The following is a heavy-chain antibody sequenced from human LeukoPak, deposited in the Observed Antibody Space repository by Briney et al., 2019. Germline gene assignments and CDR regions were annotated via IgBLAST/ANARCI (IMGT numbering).Heavy chain of an antibody. V-gene: IGHV3-43*02. D-gene: IGHD4-17*01. CDR2: ISGDGGST. CDR1: GFTFDDYA. J-gene: IGHJ4*02. Sequence: GGSLRLSCAASGFTFDDYAMHWVRQAPGKGLEWVSLISGDGGSTYYADSVKGRFTISRDNSKNSLYLQMNSPRTEDTALYYCAKDKGGTVTTFGPPGDYWGQGTLVTVSS. CDR3: AKDKGGTVTTFGPPGDY.